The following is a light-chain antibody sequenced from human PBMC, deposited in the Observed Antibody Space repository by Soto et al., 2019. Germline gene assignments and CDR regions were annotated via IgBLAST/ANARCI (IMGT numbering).Light chain of an antibody. J-gene: IGKJ1*01. V-gene: IGKV3-20*01. CDR1: QFISRSF. CDR2: GAS. Sequence: EGVFAQSPSTLSFSSGGRAPLSRRASQFISRSFLAWYQQKPGQAPRLLIYGASSRATGIPDRFSGSGSGTDFTLTISRLEPEDFAVYYCQQYGNSPWTFGQGTKVDIK. CDR3: QQYGNSPWT.